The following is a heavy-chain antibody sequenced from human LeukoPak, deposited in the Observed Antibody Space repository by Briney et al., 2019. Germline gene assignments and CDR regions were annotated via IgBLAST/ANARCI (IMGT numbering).Heavy chain of an antibody. V-gene: IGHV3-11*04. CDR1: GFTFSDYY. Sequence: GGSLRLSCAAPGFTFSDYYMSWIRQAPGKGLEWASYIGTSGSTIYYADSVKGRFTFSRDNAKNSLYLQMNSLRAEDTAVYYCARQGEGCSSTSCYKVDFDYWGQGTLVTVSS. CDR2: IGTSGSTI. CDR3: ARQGEGCSSTSCYKVDFDY. D-gene: IGHD2-2*02. J-gene: IGHJ4*02.